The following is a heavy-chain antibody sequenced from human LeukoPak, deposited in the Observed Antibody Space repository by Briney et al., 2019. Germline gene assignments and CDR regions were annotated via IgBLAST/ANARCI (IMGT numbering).Heavy chain of an antibody. V-gene: IGHV1-69*13. Sequence: GASVKVSCKASGGTFSSYAISWVRQAPGQGLEWMGGIIPIFGTANYAQKFQGRVTITADESTSTAYMELSSLRSEDTAVYYCARVGYDFWSGYYTESIRDFYYYYGKDVWGQGTTVTVSS. D-gene: IGHD3-3*01. CDR1: GGTFSSYA. CDR2: IIPIFGTA. CDR3: ARVGYDFWSGYYTESIRDFYYYYGKDV. J-gene: IGHJ6*02.